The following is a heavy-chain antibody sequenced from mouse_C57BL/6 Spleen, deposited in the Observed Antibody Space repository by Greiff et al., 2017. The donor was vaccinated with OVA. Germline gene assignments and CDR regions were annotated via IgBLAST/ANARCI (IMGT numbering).Heavy chain of an antibody. D-gene: IGHD2-4*01. CDR1: GFSLTSYG. V-gene: IGHV2-5*01. Sequence: VMLVESGPGLVQPSQSLSITCTVSGFSLTSYGVHWVRQSPGKGLEWLGVIWRGGSTDYNAAFMSRLSITKDNSKSQVFFKMNSLQADDTAIYYCAKNWGYDYGGIFDYWGQGTTLTVSS. CDR2: IWRGGST. CDR3: AKNWGYDYGGIFDY. J-gene: IGHJ2*01.